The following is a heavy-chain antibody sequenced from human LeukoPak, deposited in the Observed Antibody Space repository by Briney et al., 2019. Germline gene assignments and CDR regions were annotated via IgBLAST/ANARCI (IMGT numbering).Heavy chain of an antibody. V-gene: IGHV3-74*01. J-gene: IGHJ4*02. CDR1: GFTFSDYW. CDR3: ARWIHDSAAWRLDY. CDR2: ITSDGSST. Sequence: GGSLRLSCAASGFTFSDYWMHWVRQAPGKGLVWVTRITSDGSSTTYADSVKGRFTISRDNAKNTLYLQMSSLRVEDTAVYYCARWIHDSAAWRLDYWGRGALVTVSS. D-gene: IGHD3-22*01.